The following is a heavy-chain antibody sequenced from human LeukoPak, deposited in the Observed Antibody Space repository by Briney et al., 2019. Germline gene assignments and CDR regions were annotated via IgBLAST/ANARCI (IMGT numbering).Heavy chain of an antibody. J-gene: IGHJ3*02. Sequence: GGSLRLSCAATGFTFSSYSMNWVRQAPGKGLEWVSSISSSSSYIYYADSVKGRSTISRDNAKNSLYLQMNSLRAEDTAVYYCARHRSLQNDAFDIWGQGTMVTVSS. D-gene: IGHD2-15*01. CDR2: ISSSSSYI. CDR1: GFTFSSYS. CDR3: ARHRSLQNDAFDI. V-gene: IGHV3-21*01.